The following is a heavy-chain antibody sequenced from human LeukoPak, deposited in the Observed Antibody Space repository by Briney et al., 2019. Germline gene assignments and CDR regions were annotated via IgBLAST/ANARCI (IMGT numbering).Heavy chain of an antibody. J-gene: IGHJ6*03. CDR1: GFTFDDYG. CDR2: INSNGGST. D-gene: IGHD3-10*01. Sequence: GGSLRLSCAASGFTFDDYGMSWVRQAPGKGLEWVSGINSNGGSTGYADSVKGRFTISRDNAKNSLYLQMNSLRAEDTALYYCARRYYYGSGSYYQYYYYYYMDVWGKGTTVTISS. CDR3: ARRYYYGSGSYYQYYYYYYMDV. V-gene: IGHV3-20*04.